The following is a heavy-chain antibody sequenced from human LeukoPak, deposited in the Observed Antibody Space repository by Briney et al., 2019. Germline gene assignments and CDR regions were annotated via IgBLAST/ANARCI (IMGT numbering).Heavy chain of an antibody. CDR1: GYTFTGYY. CDR2: INPNSGGT. CDR3: ARDLGWFGEFDNWFDP. D-gene: IGHD3-10*01. J-gene: IGHJ5*02. V-gene: IGHV1-2*02. Sequence: ASVKVSCKASGYTFTGYYMHWVRQAPGQGLEWMGWINPNSGGTNYAQKFQGRVTMTRDTSISTAYMELSGLRSDDTAVYYCARDLGWFGEFDNWFDPWGQGTLVTVSS.